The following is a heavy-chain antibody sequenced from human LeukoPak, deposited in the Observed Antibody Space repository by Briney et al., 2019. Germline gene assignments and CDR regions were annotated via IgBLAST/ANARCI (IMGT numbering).Heavy chain of an antibody. CDR1: GGSISSGSYY. CDR2: IYYSGST. CDR3: ARVKAIFGVVDLDYYMDV. J-gene: IGHJ6*03. V-gene: IGHV4-61*01. Sequence: SETLSLTCTVSGGSISSGSYYWGWIRQPPGKGLEWIGYIYYSGSTNYNPSLKSRVTISVDTSKNQFSLKLSSVTAADTAVYYCARVKAIFGVVDLDYYMDVWGKGTTVTVSS. D-gene: IGHD3-3*01.